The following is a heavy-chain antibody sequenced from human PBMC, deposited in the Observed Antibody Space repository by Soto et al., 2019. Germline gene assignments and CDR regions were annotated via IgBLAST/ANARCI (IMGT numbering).Heavy chain of an antibody. CDR2: ISSSSSYI. V-gene: IGHV3-21*01. Sequence: GGSLRLSCAASGFTFSSYSMNWVRQAPGKGLEWVSSISSSSSYIYYADSVKGRFTISRDNAKNSLYLQMNSLRAEDTAVYYCARDIVLVPESFDYWGQGTLVTVSS. J-gene: IGHJ4*02. CDR3: ARDIVLVPESFDY. CDR1: GFTFSSYS. D-gene: IGHD2-2*01.